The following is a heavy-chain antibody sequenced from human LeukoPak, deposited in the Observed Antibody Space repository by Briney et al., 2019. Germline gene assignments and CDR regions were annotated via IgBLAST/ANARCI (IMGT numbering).Heavy chain of an antibody. CDR2: INPNSGGT. Sequence: ASVKVSCKASGYTFTGYYMHWVRQAPGQGLEWMGWINPNSGGTNYAQKLQGRVTMTTDTSTSTAYMELRSLRSDDTAVYYCARDPWATGPSDYWGQGTLVTVSS. CDR1: GYTFTGYY. J-gene: IGHJ4*02. CDR3: ARDPWATGPSDY. V-gene: IGHV1-2*02. D-gene: IGHD5-12*01.